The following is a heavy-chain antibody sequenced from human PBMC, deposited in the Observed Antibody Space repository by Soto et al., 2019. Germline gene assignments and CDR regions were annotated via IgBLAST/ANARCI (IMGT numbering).Heavy chain of an antibody. D-gene: IGHD2-15*01. J-gene: IGHJ4*02. Sequence: QVQLQESGPGLVKPSETVSLTCTVSGGSISSYYWSWIRQPPGRGLEWIGYIYYSGSTNYNPSLKSRVIISVATSKNQFSRKLSSVTAADTAVYYCARRYGAAFDYWGQGTLVTVSS. CDR1: GGSISSYY. CDR2: IYYSGST. V-gene: IGHV4-59*01. CDR3: ARRYGAAFDY.